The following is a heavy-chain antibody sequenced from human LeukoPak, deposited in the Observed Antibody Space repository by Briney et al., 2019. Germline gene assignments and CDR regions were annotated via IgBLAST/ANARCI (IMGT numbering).Heavy chain of an antibody. Sequence: GESLKISCQGSGYSFTNSWIGWVRLMPGKGLEWMGIIYPADSDIRYSPSFQGQVTISADKSINTAYLQWSSLKASDTAMYYCARQEYCSGGSCYTWFDSWGQGILVTVSS. CDR3: ARQEYCSGGSCYTWFDS. CDR1: GYSFTNSW. J-gene: IGHJ5*01. D-gene: IGHD2-15*01. CDR2: IYPADSDI. V-gene: IGHV5-51*01.